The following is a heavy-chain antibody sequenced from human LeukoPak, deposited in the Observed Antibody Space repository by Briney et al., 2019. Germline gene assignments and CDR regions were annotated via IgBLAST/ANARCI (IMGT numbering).Heavy chain of an antibody. Sequence: GGSLRLSCAASGFIFSSYSMNWVRQAPGKGLEWVAVISYDGSNKYYADSVKGRFTISRDNSKNTLYLQMNSLRAEDTAVYYCARATESVVPAAIDYYYYMDVWGKGTTVTVSS. V-gene: IGHV3-30*03. CDR1: GFIFSSYS. J-gene: IGHJ6*03. D-gene: IGHD2-2*01. CDR2: ISYDGSNK. CDR3: ARATESVVPAAIDYYYYMDV.